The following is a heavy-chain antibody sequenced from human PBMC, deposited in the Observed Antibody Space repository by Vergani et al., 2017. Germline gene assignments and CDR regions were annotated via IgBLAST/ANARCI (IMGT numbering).Heavy chain of an antibody. J-gene: IGHJ6*03. CDR1: GYTFTSYD. Sequence: QVQLVQSGAEVKKPGASVKVSCKASGYTFTSYDINWVRPATGQGLEWMGWMNPNSGNTGYAQKFQGRVTMTRDTSISTAYMELSSLRSEDTAVYYCARAVRSIAAATQFHYYMDGWGKGTTVTVSS. CDR3: ARAVRSIAAATQFHYYMDG. D-gene: IGHD6-13*01. CDR2: MNPNSGNT. V-gene: IGHV1-8*01.